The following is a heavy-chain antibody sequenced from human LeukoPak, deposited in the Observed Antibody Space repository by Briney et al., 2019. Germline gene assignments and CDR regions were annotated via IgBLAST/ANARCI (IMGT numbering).Heavy chain of an antibody. V-gene: IGHV3-48*02. J-gene: IGHJ6*02. D-gene: IGHD3-3*01. CDR1: GFTFSSYS. CDR2: ISSSSSTI. Sequence: GGSLRLSCAASGFTFSSYSMNWVRQAPGKGLEWVSYISSSSSTIYYADSVKGRFTISRDNAKNSLYLQMNSLRDEDTAVYYCARDPDTVIPRRFLEWLHDYYYYGMDVWGQGTTVTVSS. CDR3: ARDPDTVIPRRFLEWLHDYYYYGMDV.